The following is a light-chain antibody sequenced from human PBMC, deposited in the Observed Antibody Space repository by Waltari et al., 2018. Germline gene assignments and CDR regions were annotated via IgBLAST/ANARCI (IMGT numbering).Light chain of an antibody. CDR2: DIN. V-gene: IGLV2-11*01. J-gene: IGLJ3*02. Sequence: QSALTQPRSVSGSPGQSVPISCTGTSRAAGVYTYVSWYQQHPDKAPKLIIYDINKRPSGVPDRFSGSKSGNTASLTISGLQAEDEADYYCCSYVGSNIYWVFGGGTKLTVL. CDR3: CSYVGSNIYWV. CDR1: SRAAGVYTY.